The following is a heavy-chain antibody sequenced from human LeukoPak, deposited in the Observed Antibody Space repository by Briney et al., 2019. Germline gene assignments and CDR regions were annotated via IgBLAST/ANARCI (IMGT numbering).Heavy chain of an antibody. CDR3: ARDYDEYSFDY. V-gene: IGHV3-53*01. J-gene: IGHJ4*02. D-gene: IGHD3-3*01. CDR2: IYSGGNT. Sequence: GGSLRLSCAASGFPISTNYMSWVRQAPGKGPEWVSIIYSGGNTFYADSVKGRFTISRDSSKNTLFLQMNSLRAEDTAVYYCARDYDEYSFDYWGQGTLVTVSS. CDR1: GFPISTNY.